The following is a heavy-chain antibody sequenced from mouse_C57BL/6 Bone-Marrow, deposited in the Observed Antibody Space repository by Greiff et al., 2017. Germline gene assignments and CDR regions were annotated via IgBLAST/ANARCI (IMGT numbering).Heavy chain of an antibody. J-gene: IGHJ2*01. CDR2: LHPYNDDT. D-gene: IGHD1-2*01. CDR3: ARGRHSGWYYFDF. Sequence: VQLQQSVAELVKPGASAKMSCKASGYTFTTYPIEWMKQNPGKSLEWIRNLHPYNDDTKYNETINGKATLTVEKSSRTVYWEIRRFTSDDSAVYYCARGRHSGWYYFDFRGQGTTLTVPS. V-gene: IGHV1-47*01. CDR1: GYTFTTYP.